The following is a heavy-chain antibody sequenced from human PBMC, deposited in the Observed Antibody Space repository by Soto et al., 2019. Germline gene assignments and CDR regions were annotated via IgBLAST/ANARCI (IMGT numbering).Heavy chain of an antibody. CDR1: DGYFSTYY. Sequence: QVQQHQWGAGLLKPSETLSLTCAVDDGYFSTYYWNWIRQSPGKGLEWIGKINYSGSNNYNPSLKSRVTISIDMSKNQVARKLTAVTAADTAVEFCARGGSSDWQVAFDIWGQGTTVTVSS. J-gene: IGHJ3*02. D-gene: IGHD6-19*01. V-gene: IGHV4-34*01. CDR2: INYSGSN. CDR3: ARGGSSDWQVAFDI.